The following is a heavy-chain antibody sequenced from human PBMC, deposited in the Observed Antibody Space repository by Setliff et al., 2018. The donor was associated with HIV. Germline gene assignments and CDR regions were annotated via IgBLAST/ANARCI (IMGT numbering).Heavy chain of an antibody. CDR1: GYTLTEVS. CDR3: ARDDRYYDMGSILSDWFFDV. CDR2: VIPIFGST. V-gene: IGHV1-24*01. J-gene: IGHJ2*01. D-gene: IGHD3-16*01. Sequence: ASVKVSCKLSGYTLTEVSMHWVRQAPGKGLEWMGGVIPIFGSTTFAQKFQGRVTITADGSKDTVEMELSSLTSEDTAVYYCARDDRYYDMGSILSDWFFDVWDRGTLVTVSS.